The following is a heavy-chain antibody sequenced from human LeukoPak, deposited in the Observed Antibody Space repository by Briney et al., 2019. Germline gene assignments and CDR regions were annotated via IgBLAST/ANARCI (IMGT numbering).Heavy chain of an antibody. J-gene: IGHJ4*02. Sequence: GGSLRLSCAAFGFSLDRQTMSWVRQAPGKGLEWVAKMKEDGSDINYVDSVKGRFTISRDNSKNTLYLQMNSLRAEDTAVYYCATSTMVRGAARYFDYWGQGTLVTVSS. CDR2: MKEDGSDI. CDR1: GFSLDRQT. V-gene: IGHV3-7*03. D-gene: IGHD3-10*01. CDR3: ATSTMVRGAARYFDY.